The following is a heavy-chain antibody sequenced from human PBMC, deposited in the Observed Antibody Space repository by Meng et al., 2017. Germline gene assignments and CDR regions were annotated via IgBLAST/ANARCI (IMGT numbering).Heavy chain of an antibody. CDR1: GFSLSTSGMC. J-gene: IGHJ4*02. D-gene: IGHD3-3*01. CDR2: IDWDDDK. V-gene: IGHV2-70*01. CDR3: ARTIFGVVTLSYYFDY. Sequence: SGPTLVKPTQTLTLTCTFSGFSLSTSGMCVSWIRQPPGKALEWLALIDWDDDKYYSTSLKTRLTISKDTSKNQVVLTMTNMYPVDTATYYCARTIFGVVTLSYYFDYWGQGTLVTVSS.